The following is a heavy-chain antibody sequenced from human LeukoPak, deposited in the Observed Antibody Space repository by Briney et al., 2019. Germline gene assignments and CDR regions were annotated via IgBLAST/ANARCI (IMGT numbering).Heavy chain of an antibody. CDR2: IYSGGST. J-gene: IGHJ4*02. CDR1: GFTVSSNY. CDR3: ARKYCSGGSCCWVDDY. V-gene: IGHV3-53*01. Sequence: PGGSLRLSCAASGFTVSSNYMSWVRQAPGKGLEWVSVIYSGGSTYYADSVKGRFTISRDNSKNTLYLQMNSLRAEDTAVYYCARKYCSGGSCCWVDDYWGQGTLVTVSS. D-gene: IGHD2-15*01.